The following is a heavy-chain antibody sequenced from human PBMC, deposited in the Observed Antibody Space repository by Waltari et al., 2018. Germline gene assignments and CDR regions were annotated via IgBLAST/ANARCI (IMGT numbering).Heavy chain of an antibody. CDR1: GYTFMDYF. CDR3: APLPGGSGQTFDY. V-gene: IGHV1-69-2*01. CDR2: IDPEDGET. D-gene: IGHD3-10*01. Sequence: EVELVQSGAEVKKPGATVKFSCKASGYTFMDYFMHWVQQAPGKGLEWMGRIDPEDGETVYSEKFQRRVTITADTSTDTAYMELSSLTSGDTAVYYCAPLPGGSGQTFDYWGQGTLVTVSS. J-gene: IGHJ4*02.